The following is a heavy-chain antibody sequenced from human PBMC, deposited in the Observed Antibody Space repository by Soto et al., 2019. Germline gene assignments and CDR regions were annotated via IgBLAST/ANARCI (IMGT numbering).Heavy chain of an antibody. CDR3: ARDRVPANNWFDP. D-gene: IGHD2-2*01. CDR2: INPVFGTA. V-gene: IGHV1-3*01. J-gene: IGHJ5*02. CDR1: GYTFTSYA. Sequence: ASVKVSCKASGYTFTSYAMHLVRQAPGQRLEWMGWINPVFGTANYAQKFQGRVTITTDESTSTAYMELSSLRSEDTAVYYCARDRVPANNWFDPWGQGTLVTVSS.